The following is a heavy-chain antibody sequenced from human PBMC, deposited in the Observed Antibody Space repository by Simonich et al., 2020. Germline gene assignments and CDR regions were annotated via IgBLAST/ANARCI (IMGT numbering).Heavy chain of an antibody. D-gene: IGHD7-27*01. V-gene: IGHV1-2*02. J-gene: IGHJ3*02. CDR2: INPNRDGK. Sequence: QVQLVQSGAEVKKPGASVKVSCKASGYTFTGYYMHWVRQAPGQGLEWKGWINPNRDGKNYAKKFQGRVTKTRDTSISTAYMELGRLRSDDTAVYYCARGRLTGDKGAFDIWGQGTMVTVSS. CDR3: ARGRLTGDKGAFDI. CDR1: GYTFTGYY.